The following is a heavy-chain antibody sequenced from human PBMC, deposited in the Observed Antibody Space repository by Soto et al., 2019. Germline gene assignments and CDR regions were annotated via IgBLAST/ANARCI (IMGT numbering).Heavy chain of an antibody. D-gene: IGHD6-19*01. CDR1: GFTFSNYW. CDR3: AKDRYSSGWLDY. Sequence: GGSLRLSCTASGFTFSNYWMSWVRQAPGKGLEWVANIRQDGSEEYYVVSVKGRFTISRDNAKNSLYLQMNSLRAEDTAVYYCAKDRYSSGWLDYWGQGTLVTVSS. J-gene: IGHJ4*02. CDR2: IRQDGSEE. V-gene: IGHV3-7*01.